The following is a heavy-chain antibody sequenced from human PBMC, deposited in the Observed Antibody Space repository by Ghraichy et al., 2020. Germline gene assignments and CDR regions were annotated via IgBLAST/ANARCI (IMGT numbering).Heavy chain of an antibody. D-gene: IGHD4-11*01. Sequence: GQSLNISCAASGFTFSSYAMSWVRQAPGKGLEWVSAISGSGGSTYYADSVKGRFTISRDNSKNTLYLQMNSLRAEDTAVYYCAKGADYSNSPSNYWGQGTLVTVSS. J-gene: IGHJ4*02. CDR1: GFTFSSYA. V-gene: IGHV3-23*01. CDR3: AKGADYSNSPSNY. CDR2: ISGSGGST.